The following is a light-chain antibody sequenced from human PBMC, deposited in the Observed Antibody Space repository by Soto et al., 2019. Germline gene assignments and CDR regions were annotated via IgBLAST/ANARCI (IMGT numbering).Light chain of an antibody. CDR3: QQYCALDQKT. V-gene: IGKV3-20*01. Sequence: DIVLTQSPGTLPLSPGERATLSCRASQSVSSTYLAWYQQKPGQAPRLLIYGTSNRATGVPERFSGSGSGTDFTLSISRLEPEDFAVYYCQQYCALDQKTFGQGTKVEIK. CDR2: GTS. J-gene: IGKJ1*01. CDR1: QSVSSTY.